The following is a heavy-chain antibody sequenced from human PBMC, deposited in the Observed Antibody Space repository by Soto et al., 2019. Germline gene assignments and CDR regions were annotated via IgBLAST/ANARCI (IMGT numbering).Heavy chain of an antibody. CDR1: GFTFSSYA. D-gene: IGHD3-3*01. CDR2: ISGSGGST. J-gene: IGHJ4*02. V-gene: IGHV3-23*01. Sequence: GGSLRLSCAASGFTFSSYAMSWVRQAPGKGLEWVSAISGSGGSTYYADSVKGLFTISRDNSKNTLYLQMNSLRAEDTAVYYCAKDSQTPDYDFWSGYSDYWGQGTLVTVSS. CDR3: AKDSQTPDYDFWSGYSDY.